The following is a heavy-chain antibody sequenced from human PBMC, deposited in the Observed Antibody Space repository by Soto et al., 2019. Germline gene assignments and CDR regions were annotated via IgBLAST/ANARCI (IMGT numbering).Heavy chain of an antibody. V-gene: IGHV1-2*04. Sequence: GASVKVSCKASGYTFTGYYMHWVRQAPGQGLEWMGWINPKSGGTNYAQKFQDWVTMTRDTSISTAYMELSRLKSDDTAVYYCATRRDNAFDIWGQGTMVTVS. CDR3: ATRRDNAFDI. CDR1: GYTFTGYY. CDR2: INPKSGGT. J-gene: IGHJ3*02.